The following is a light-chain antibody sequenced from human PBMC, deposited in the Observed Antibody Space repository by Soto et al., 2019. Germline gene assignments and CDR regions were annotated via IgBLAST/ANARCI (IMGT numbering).Light chain of an antibody. Sequence: EILMTQSSATPSMSQGERATLSCRSRLSVSRNLAWYQQKPGQAPRLLIFDASTRATGIPARFSGSGSGTEFTLTITSLHSEDFAVYYCQQYNAWPRTFGQGTKVDIK. CDR2: DAS. V-gene: IGKV3-15*01. J-gene: IGKJ1*01. CDR3: QQYNAWPRT. CDR1: LSVSRN.